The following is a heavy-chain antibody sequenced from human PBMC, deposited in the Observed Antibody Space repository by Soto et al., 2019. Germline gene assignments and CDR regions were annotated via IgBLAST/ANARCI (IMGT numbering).Heavy chain of an antibody. CDR3: ARGKRGYESTFDY. Sequence: PGGSLRLSCAASGFTFSSYAMHWFRQAPGKGLEWVAVISYDGSNKYYADSVKGRFTISRDNSKNTLYLQMNSLRAEDTAVYYCARGKRGYESTFDYWGQGTLVTVSS. V-gene: IGHV3-30-3*01. CDR2: ISYDGSNK. CDR1: GFTFSSYA. D-gene: IGHD5-12*01. J-gene: IGHJ4*02.